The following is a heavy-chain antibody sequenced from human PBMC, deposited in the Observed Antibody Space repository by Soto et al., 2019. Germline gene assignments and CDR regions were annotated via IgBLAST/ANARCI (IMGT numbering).Heavy chain of an antibody. CDR2: IIPILGIA. V-gene: IGHV1-69*02. D-gene: IGHD3-10*01. Sequence: QVQLVQSGAEVKKPGSSVKVSCKASGGTFSSYTISWVRQAPGQGLEWMGRIIPILGIANYAQKFQGRVTITADKSTSTAYMELSSLRSEDKAVYYCATRRGDGYNDYWGQGTLVTVSS. CDR3: ATRRGDGYNDY. CDR1: GGTFSSYT. J-gene: IGHJ4*02.